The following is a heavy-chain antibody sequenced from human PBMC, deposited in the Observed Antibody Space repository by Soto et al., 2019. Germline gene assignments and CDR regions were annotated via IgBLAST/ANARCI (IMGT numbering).Heavy chain of an antibody. J-gene: IGHJ4*02. D-gene: IGHD1-26*01. CDR3: ATGSGNYGSNY. Sequence: GGSLRLSCAASGFTFSSSAMSWVRQAPGKGLDWVSAISGSGGTTYYAGSVKGRFTISRDNSKNTLYLQMNSLRADDTALYYCATGSGNYGSNYWGQGTLVTVSS. CDR2: ISGSGGTT. V-gene: IGHV3-23*01. CDR1: GFTFSSSA.